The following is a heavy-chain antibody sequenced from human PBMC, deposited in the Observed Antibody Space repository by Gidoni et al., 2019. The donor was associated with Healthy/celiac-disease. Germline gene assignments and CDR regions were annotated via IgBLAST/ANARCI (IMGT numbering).Heavy chain of an antibody. D-gene: IGHD4-4*01. CDR3: AKGPALWDYSNYGYFDY. CDR2: ISYDGSNK. J-gene: IGHJ4*02. V-gene: IGHV3-30*18. CDR1: GFPLRSFG. Sequence: QVQLVESGGGVVQPGRFLRLSCAASGFPLRSFGMHWVRQAPGKGLEWVAVISYDGSNKYYADSVKGRFTISRDNSKNTLYLQMNSLRAEDTAVYYCAKGPALWDYSNYGYFDYWGQGTLVTVSS.